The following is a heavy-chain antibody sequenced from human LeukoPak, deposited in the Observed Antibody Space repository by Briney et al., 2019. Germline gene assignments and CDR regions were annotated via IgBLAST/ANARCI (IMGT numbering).Heavy chain of an antibody. CDR2: IIPVFGTA. V-gene: IGHV1-69*06. D-gene: IGHD2-21*01. Sequence: GSSVKVSCKASGGTFNSYAISWVRQAPGQGLEWMGGIIPVFGTAIYAQKFQGRVTITADKSTSTAYMELSSLRSEDTAVYYCARVSHCGGDCFPRWGQGTLVTVSS. CDR1: GGTFNSYA. CDR3: ARVSHCGGDCFPR. J-gene: IGHJ5*02.